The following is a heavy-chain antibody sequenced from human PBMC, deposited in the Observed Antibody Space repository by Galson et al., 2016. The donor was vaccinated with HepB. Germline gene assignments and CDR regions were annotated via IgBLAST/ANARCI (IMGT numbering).Heavy chain of an antibody. Sequence: SLRLSCAASGFHFSGSTLHWIRQAPGKGLEWVGRIRSKTDNFATQYAASAKGRFTSSRDESEGTAYLEMHNLKTEDTAVSYCSSSRGWVDSWGQGTLVTVSS. CDR1: GFHFSGST. CDR3: SSSRGWVDS. CDR2: IRSKTDNFAT. V-gene: IGHV3-73*01. D-gene: IGHD3-10*01. J-gene: IGHJ5*01.